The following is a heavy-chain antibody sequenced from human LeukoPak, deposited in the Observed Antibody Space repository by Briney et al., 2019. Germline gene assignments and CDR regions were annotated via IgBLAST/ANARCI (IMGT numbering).Heavy chain of an antibody. CDR2: INHSGRT. D-gene: IGHD1-26*01. V-gene: IGHV4-34*01. J-gene: IGHJ4*02. CDR1: GGSFSAYY. Sequence: SETLSLTCAVYGGSFSAYYWSWIRQPPGKGLEWIGEINHSGRTNYNASLKSRVTISVETSRNQFSLKMSYVTAEDTAVYYCARYDGSYYSFEYWGQGTLVTVYS. CDR3: ARYDGSYYSFEY.